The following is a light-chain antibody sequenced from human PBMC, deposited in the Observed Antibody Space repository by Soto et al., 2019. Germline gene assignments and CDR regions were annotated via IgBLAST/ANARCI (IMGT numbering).Light chain of an antibody. CDR2: EVN. Sequence: QSALTQPASVSGSPGQSITISCTGTSSDIGGYNYVSWYQQHPGKAPKLMIFEVNNRPSGVSNRFSGSKSDNTASLTISGLQAEDEADYYCSSFTSSKTWVFGGGTKLTVL. CDR3: SSFTSSKTWV. CDR1: SSDIGGYNY. V-gene: IGLV2-14*01. J-gene: IGLJ3*02.